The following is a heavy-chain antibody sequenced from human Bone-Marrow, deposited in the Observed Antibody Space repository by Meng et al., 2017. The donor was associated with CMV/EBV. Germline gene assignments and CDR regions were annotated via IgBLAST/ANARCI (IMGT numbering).Heavy chain of an antibody. Sequence: GESLKISCAASGFTVSSNYMSWVRQAPGKGLEWVANIKEDGSEKYYVDSVKGRFTISRDNAKNSLYLQMNSLRVDDTAVYYCARVPVDTTFSIQEYYFDYWGQGTLVTVSS. J-gene: IGHJ4*02. CDR2: IKEDGSEK. D-gene: IGHD3-3*01. CDR3: ARVPVDTTFSIQEYYFDY. V-gene: IGHV3-7*01. CDR1: GFTVSSNY.